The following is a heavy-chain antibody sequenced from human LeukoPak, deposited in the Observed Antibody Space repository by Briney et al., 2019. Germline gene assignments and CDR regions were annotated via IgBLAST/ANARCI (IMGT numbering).Heavy chain of an antibody. D-gene: IGHD3-22*01. CDR1: GGSFSDYY. CDR3: AYSSGYQQH. V-gene: IGHV4-34*01. Sequence: PSETLSLTCAVHGGSFSDYYWSWIRQPPGKGLEWIGEINHGGSTNYNPSLKSRVTVSVDTSKNQFSLRPSSVTAADTAVYHCAYSSGYQQHWGQGTLVTVSS. J-gene: IGHJ1*01. CDR2: INHGGST.